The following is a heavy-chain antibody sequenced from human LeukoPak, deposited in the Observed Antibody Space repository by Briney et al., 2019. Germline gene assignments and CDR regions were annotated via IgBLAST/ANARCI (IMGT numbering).Heavy chain of an antibody. Sequence: SQTLSLTCAISGDSVSSDSAAWNWIRQSPSRGLEWLGRTYYRSKWYYGYAESVKSRITINPDTSKNQFSLHLNSVTPEDTAVYYCTRDSPESSWYFDLWAVALWSLSP. D-gene: IGHD1-14*01. CDR3: TRDSPESSWYFDL. J-gene: IGHJ2*01. CDR2: TYYRSKWYY. CDR1: GDSVSSDSAA. V-gene: IGHV6-1*01.